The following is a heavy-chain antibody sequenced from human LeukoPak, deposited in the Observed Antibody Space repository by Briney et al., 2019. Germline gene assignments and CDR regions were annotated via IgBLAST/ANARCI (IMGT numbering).Heavy chain of an antibody. V-gene: IGHV3-13*04. Sequence: PGGSLRLSCAASGFTFSSYDMHWVRQVTGKNLEWVSTIGTAGDTKYPGSVKGRFTISRDNAKNSLYLQMNSLRDEDTAVYYCARESYWGSSGKGFDCWGQGTLVTVSS. CDR3: ARESYWGSSGKGFDC. D-gene: IGHD7-27*01. CDR2: IGTAGDT. J-gene: IGHJ4*02. CDR1: GFTFSSYD.